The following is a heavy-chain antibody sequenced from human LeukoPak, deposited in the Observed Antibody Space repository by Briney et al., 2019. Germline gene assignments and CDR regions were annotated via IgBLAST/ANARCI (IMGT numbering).Heavy chain of an antibody. V-gene: IGHV1-2*02. CDR1: GYTFTGYY. CDR3: ARVSLYGDYGDY. CDR2: INPNSGGT. J-gene: IGHJ4*02. Sequence: ASVKVSCKASGYTFTGYYMHWVRQAPGQGLEWMGWINPNSGGTNYAQKFQGRGTMTRDTSISTAYMELSRLRSDDTAVYSCARVSLYGDYGDYWGQGTLVTVSS. D-gene: IGHD4-17*01.